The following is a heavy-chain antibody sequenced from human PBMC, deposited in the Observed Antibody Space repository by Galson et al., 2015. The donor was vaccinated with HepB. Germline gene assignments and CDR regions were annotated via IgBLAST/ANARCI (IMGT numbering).Heavy chain of an antibody. CDR3: ARGRASRGAHY. D-gene: IGHD3-10*01. V-gene: IGHV4-34*01. CDR1: GGSFSGYY. CDR2: INHSGST. Sequence: TLSLTCAVYGGSFSGYYWSWIRQPPGKGLEWIGEINHSGSTNYNPSLKSRVTISVDTSRNQFSLKLSSVTAADTAVYYCARGRASRGAHYWGQGTLFPVS. J-gene: IGHJ4*02.